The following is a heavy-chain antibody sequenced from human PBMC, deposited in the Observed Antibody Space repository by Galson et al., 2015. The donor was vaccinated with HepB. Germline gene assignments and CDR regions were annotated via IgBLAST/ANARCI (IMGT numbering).Heavy chain of an antibody. J-gene: IGHJ4*02. Sequence: SVKVSCKASGYTFTGYYMHWVRQAPGQGLEWMGWINPNSGGTNYAQKFQGRVTMTRDTSISTAYMELSRLRSDDTAVYYCARDLYDILTGYYKVVDYWGQGTLVTVFS. CDR1: GYTFTGYY. D-gene: IGHD3-9*01. V-gene: IGHV1-2*02. CDR2: INPNSGGT. CDR3: ARDLYDILTGYYKVVDY.